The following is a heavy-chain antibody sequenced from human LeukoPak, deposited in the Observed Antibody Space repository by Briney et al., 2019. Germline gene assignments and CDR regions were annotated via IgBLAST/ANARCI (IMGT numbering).Heavy chain of an antibody. V-gene: IGHV3-13*01. D-gene: IGHD1-1*01. Sequence: GGSLRLSCAASGFTISSFDMHWVRQPTGQGLEWVSTIGTASDTYYPGSVEGRFTLSRDNAKNSLYLQMNSLTAGDTAVYYCARGPPRGKYYYMDVWGKGTTVTVSS. CDR2: IGTASDT. J-gene: IGHJ6*03. CDR1: GFTISSFD. CDR3: ARGPPRGKYYYMDV.